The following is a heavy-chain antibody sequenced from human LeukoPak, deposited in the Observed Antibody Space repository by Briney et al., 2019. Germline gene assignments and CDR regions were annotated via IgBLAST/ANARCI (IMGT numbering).Heavy chain of an antibody. CDR1: GFTFSSYS. D-gene: IGHD6-13*01. Sequence: GGSLRLSCAASGFTFSSYSMNWVRQAPGKGLEWVSSISSSSSYIYYADSVKGRSTISRDNAKNSLYLQMNSLRAEDTAVYYCARDDSVAAASFYYYGMDVWGQGTTVTVSS. CDR3: ARDDSVAAASFYYYGMDV. CDR2: ISSSSSYI. J-gene: IGHJ6*02. V-gene: IGHV3-21*01.